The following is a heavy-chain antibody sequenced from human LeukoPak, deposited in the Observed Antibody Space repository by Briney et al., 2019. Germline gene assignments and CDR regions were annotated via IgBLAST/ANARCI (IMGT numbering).Heavy chain of an antibody. CDR3: ASRYNWNHFDY. D-gene: IGHD1-20*01. CDR1: GFTFSIYG. Sequence: GTLRLSCAASGFTFSIYGMGWVRQSPGTGLEWIGEIWHSGYTNYNPSLKSRVTISVDTSKNQFSLRLTSVTAADTAIYYCASRYNWNHFDYWGHGTLVTVSS. V-gene: IGHV4-4*02. CDR2: IWHSGYT. J-gene: IGHJ4*01.